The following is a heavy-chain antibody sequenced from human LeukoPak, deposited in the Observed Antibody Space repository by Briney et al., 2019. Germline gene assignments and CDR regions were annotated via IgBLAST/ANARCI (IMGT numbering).Heavy chain of an antibody. D-gene: IGHD2-2*01. J-gene: IGHJ4*02. V-gene: IGHV3-21*01. CDR2: ISSSSSYI. CDR1: GFTFSSYS. Sequence: GGSLRLSCAASGFTFSSYSMNWVRQAPGKGLEWVSSISSSSSYIYYADSVKGRFTISRDNAKNSLYLQMNSLRAEDTAVYYCARDPGPAAPVAYWGQGTLVTVSS. CDR3: ARDPGPAAPVAY.